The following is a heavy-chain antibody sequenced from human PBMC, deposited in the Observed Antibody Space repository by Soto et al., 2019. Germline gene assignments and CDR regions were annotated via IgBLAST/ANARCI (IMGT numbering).Heavy chain of an antibody. CDR2: ISGSGGSN. CDR3: AKLLPLDYGDYVRGFDY. D-gene: IGHD4-17*01. CDR1: GFTFSSYA. J-gene: IGHJ4*02. Sequence: GGSLRLSCAASGFTFSSYAMSWVRQAPGKGLEWVSAISGSGGSNYYADSVKGRFTISRDNFKNTLYLQMNSLRPEDTAVYYCAKLLPLDYGDYVRGFDYWGQGTLVTVSS. V-gene: IGHV3-23*01.